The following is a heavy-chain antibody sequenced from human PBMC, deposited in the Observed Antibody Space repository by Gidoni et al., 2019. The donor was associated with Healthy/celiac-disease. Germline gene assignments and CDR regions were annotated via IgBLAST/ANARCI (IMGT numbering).Heavy chain of an antibody. Sequence: EVQLLESGGGLVQHGGSVRLSCAVSGFTFSSYAMSWVRQAPGRGLEWVSAISVSGGSTYYADSVKGRFTISRYNSKNTLYLQMNSLRAEDTAVYYCAKGLDDFWSGSYYFDYWGQGTLVTVSS. CDR2: ISVSGGST. CDR1: GFTFSSYA. CDR3: AKGLDDFWSGSYYFDY. V-gene: IGHV3-23*01. J-gene: IGHJ4*02. D-gene: IGHD3-3*01.